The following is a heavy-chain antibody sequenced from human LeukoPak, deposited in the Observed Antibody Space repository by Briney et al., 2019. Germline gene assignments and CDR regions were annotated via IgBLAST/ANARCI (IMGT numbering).Heavy chain of an antibody. CDR3: ASSIGYYYYGMDV. CDR1: GGSVSSGSYY. CDR2: IYYSGST. V-gene: IGHV4-61*01. Sequence: SGTLSLTCAVSGGSVSSGSYYWSWIRQPPGKGLEWIGYIYYSGSTNYNPSLKSRVTISVDTSKNQFSLKLSSVTAADTAVYYCASSIGYYYYGMDVWGQGTTVTVSS. J-gene: IGHJ6*02. D-gene: IGHD3-22*01.